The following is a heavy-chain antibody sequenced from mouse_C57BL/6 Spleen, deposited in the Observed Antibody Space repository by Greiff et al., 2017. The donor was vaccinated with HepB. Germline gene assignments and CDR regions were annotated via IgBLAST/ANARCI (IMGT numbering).Heavy chain of an antibody. V-gene: IGHV5-9-1*02. J-gene: IGHJ1*03. Sequence: EVQLVESGEGLVKPGGSLKLSCAASGFTFSSYAMSWVRQTPEKRLEWVAYISSGGDYIYYADTVKGRFTISRDNARNTLYLQMSSLKSEDTAMYYCTRDDGYSYWYFDVWGTGTTVTVSS. CDR3: TRDDGYSYWYFDV. D-gene: IGHD2-3*01. CDR1: GFTFSSYA. CDR2: ISSGGDYI.